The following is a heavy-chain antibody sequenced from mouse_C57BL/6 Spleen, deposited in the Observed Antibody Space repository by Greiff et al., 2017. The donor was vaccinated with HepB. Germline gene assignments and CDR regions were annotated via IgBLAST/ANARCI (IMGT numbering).Heavy chain of an antibody. CDR2: IDPSDSYT. Sequence: QVQLQHPGAELVKPGASVKLSCKASGYTFTSYWMQWVKQRPGQGLEWIGEIDPSDSYTNYNQKFKGKATLTVDTSSSTAYMQLSSLTSEDSAVYYCAHYGTLFDYWGQGTTLTVSS. D-gene: IGHD2-1*01. V-gene: IGHV1-50*01. CDR3: AHYGTLFDY. CDR1: GYTFTSYW. J-gene: IGHJ2*01.